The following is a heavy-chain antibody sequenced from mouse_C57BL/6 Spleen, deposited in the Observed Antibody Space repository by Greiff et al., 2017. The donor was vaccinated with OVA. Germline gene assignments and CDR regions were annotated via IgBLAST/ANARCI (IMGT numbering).Heavy chain of an antibody. CDR3: ARDGSRGWFAY. CDR1: GYSITSGYD. D-gene: IGHD1-1*01. J-gene: IGHJ3*01. V-gene: IGHV3-1*01. CDR2: ISYSGST. Sequence: VQLKESGPGMVKPSQSLSLTCTVTGYSITSGYDWHWIRHFPGNKLEWMGYISYSGSTNYNPSLKSRISITHDTSKNHFFLKLNSVTTEDTATYYCARDGSRGWFAYWGQGTLVTVSA.